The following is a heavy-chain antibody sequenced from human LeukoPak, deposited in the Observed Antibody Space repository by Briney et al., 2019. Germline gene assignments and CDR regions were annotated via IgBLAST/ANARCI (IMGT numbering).Heavy chain of an antibody. CDR2: IIPIFGTA. V-gene: IGHV1-69*13. Sequence: ASVKVSCKASGGTFSSYAISWVRQAPGQGLEWMGGIIPIFGTANYAQKFQGRVTITADESTSTAYMELSSLRSEDTAVYYCARDGERVRGSRWKNYYFDYWGQGTLVTVSS. D-gene: IGHD3-10*01. CDR1: GGTFSSYA. CDR3: ARDGERVRGSRWKNYYFDY. J-gene: IGHJ4*02.